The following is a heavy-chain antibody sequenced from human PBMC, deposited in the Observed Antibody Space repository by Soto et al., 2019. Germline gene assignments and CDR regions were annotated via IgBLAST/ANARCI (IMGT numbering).Heavy chain of an antibody. D-gene: IGHD5-12*01. V-gene: IGHV3-15*07. CDR1: GFTFSNAW. Sequence: GGFLRLSCAASGFTFSNAWMNWVRQAPGKGLEWVGRIKSKTDGGTTDYAAPVKGRFTISRDDSKNTLYLQMNSLKTEDTVVYYCTTYSGYDLDAFDIWGQGTMVTVSS. CDR3: TTYSGYDLDAFDI. J-gene: IGHJ3*02. CDR2: IKSKTDGGTT.